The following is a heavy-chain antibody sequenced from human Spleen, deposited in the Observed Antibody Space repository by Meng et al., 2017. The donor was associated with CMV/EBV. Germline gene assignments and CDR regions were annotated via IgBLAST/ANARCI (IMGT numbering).Heavy chain of an antibody. CDR2: INPNSGGT. CDR1: GYTFTGYY. V-gene: IGHV1-2*02. CDR3: ARDPIKNRYSSSWSDY. Sequence: ASVKVSCKASGYTFTGYYMHWMRQAPGQGLEWMGWINPNSGGTNYAQKFQGRVTMTRDTSISTAYMELSRLRSDDTAVYYCARDPIKNRYSSSWSDYWGQGTLVTVSS. J-gene: IGHJ4*02. D-gene: IGHD6-13*01.